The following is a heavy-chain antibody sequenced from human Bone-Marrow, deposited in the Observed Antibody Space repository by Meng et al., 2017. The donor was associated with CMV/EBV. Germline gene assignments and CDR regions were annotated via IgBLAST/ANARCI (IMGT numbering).Heavy chain of an antibody. D-gene: IGHD2-2*01. CDR3: ARDSKYQLLLFDY. CDR1: GFIVSSNY. J-gene: IGHJ4*02. CDR2: IYSGGST. V-gene: IGHV3-66*01. Sequence: VRLVESGGGVNPPGGFLRLCCAASGFIVSSNYMSWVRQAPGKGLVWVSVIYSGGSTYYADSVKGRFTISRDNSKNTLYLQMNSLRAEDTAVYYCARDSKYQLLLFDYWGQGTLVTVSS.